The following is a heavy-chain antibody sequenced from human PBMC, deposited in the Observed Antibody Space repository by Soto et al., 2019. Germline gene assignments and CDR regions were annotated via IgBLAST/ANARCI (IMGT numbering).Heavy chain of an antibody. D-gene: IGHD3-10*01. J-gene: IGHJ4*02. CDR2: ISSSSNFI. Sequence: EVQLVESGGGLVKPGGSLRLSCATSGLTFNRYSMTWVRQAPGKGLEWVSSISSSSNFIYYADSVKGRFTISRDYVKNSLYLQMNSLRPEDTAVYYCARGEGSGSYVGDYWGQGTLVTVSS. CDR1: GLTFNRYS. CDR3: ARGEGSGSYVGDY. V-gene: IGHV3-21*01.